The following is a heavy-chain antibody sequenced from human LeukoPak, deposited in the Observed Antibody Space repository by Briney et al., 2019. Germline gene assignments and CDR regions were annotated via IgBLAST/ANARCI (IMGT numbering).Heavy chain of an antibody. V-gene: IGHV3-23*01. D-gene: IGHD2-15*01. CDR2: ISNTGGST. Sequence: GGSLRLSCAASGFTFSTYAMSWVRQAPGKGLEWVSAISNTGGSTYYADSVKGRFTISRDKSKNTLSLQMNSLRAEDTAVYYCAQQVGYCSSGSCYFTYWGQGTLVTVSS. J-gene: IGHJ1*01. CDR1: GFTFSTYA. CDR3: AQQVGYCSSGSCYFTY.